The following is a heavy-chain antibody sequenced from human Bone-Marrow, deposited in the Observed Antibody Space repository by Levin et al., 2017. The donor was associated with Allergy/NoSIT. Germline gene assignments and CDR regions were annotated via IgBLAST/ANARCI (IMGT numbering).Heavy chain of an antibody. CDR1: GFTCSTCA. V-gene: IGHV1-58*02. Sequence: KISCKTSGFTCSTCAIHWVRQTHEQRLEWMGWVAFGSGNTNYAQTFQGRLTITRDVSIGTAYMELSSLKSDDTAIYYCAADRLGGLDYWGQGALVTVSS. CDR2: VAFGSGNT. CDR3: AADRLGGLDY. D-gene: IGHD1-26*01. J-gene: IGHJ4*02.